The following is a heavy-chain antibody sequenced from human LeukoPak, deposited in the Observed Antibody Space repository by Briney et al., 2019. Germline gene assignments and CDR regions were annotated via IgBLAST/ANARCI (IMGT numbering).Heavy chain of an antibody. V-gene: IGHV5-10-1*01. CDR3: ARGARYDILTGYYRSFDY. D-gene: IGHD3-9*01. J-gene: IGHJ4*02. CDR2: IEPSDSYT. CDR1: GYSFTSYW. Sequence: GESLKLSRKGSGYSFTSYWISWVRQMPGKRLECVGGIEPSDSYTNYSPSFQGHVTISADKSISTAYLQWSSLKASDTAMYYCARGARYDILTGYYRSFDYWGQGTLVTVSS.